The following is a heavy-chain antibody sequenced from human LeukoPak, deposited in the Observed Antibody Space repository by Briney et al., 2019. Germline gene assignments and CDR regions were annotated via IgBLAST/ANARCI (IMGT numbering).Heavy chain of an antibody. CDR2: INPNSGGT. CDR3: ARELVVPAAIHYYYGMDV. D-gene: IGHD2-2*01. CDR1: GYTFTGYY. V-gene: IGHV1-2*02. Sequence: ASVKVSRKASGYTFTGYYMHWVRQAPGQGLEWMGWINPNSGGTNYAQKFQGRVTMTRDTSISTAYMELSRLRSDDTAVYYCARELVVPAAIHYYYGMDVWGQGTTVTVSS. J-gene: IGHJ6*02.